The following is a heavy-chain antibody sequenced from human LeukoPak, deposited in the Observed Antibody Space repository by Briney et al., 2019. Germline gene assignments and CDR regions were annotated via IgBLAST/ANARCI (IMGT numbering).Heavy chain of an antibody. V-gene: IGHV3-21*05. J-gene: IGHJ3*02. Sequence: GGSLRLSCAASGFTFSSYWMHWVRQAPGKGLDWVSYISSSGHYTHYADSVKGRFTISRDNAKNSLYLQMSSLRAEDTAVYYCARRILSTSWTDSFDIWGQGTMVTVSS. CDR1: GFTFSSYW. D-gene: IGHD2-2*01. CDR3: ARRILSTSWTDSFDI. CDR2: ISSSGHYT.